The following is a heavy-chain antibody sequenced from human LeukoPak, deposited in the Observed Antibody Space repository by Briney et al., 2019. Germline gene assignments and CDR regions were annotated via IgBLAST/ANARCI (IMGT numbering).Heavy chain of an antibody. V-gene: IGHV3-15*01. CDR2: IKSKTDGGTT. J-gene: IGHJ4*02. CDR1: GFTFINAW. D-gene: IGHD4-17*01. Sequence: GWSLRLSCASSGFTFINAWMNWVRQPPCKGLEGVGRIKSKTDGGTTDYAAPVKGRFNISRDDSKNTLYLQMNSLKTEDTAVYYCNTDPMTTADYWGQGTLVTVSS. CDR3: NTDPMTTADY.